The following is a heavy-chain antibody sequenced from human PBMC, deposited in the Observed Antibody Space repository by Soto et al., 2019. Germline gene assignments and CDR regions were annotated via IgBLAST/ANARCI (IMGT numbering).Heavy chain of an antibody. J-gene: IGHJ5*02. CDR2: IYYSGST. CDR1: GRSISSYY. CDR3: ARVLLWFGELRSGNNWFDP. D-gene: IGHD3-10*01. V-gene: IGHV4-59*12. Sequence: SETLSLTCTVSGRSISSYYWSWIRQPPGKGLEWIGYIYYSGSTNYNPSLKSRVTISVDTSKNQFSLKLSSVTAADTAVYYCARVLLWFGELRSGNNWFDPWGQGTLVTVSS.